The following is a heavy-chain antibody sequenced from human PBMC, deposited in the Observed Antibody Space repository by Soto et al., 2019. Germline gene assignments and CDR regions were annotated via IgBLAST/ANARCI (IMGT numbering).Heavy chain of an antibody. CDR1: GYAFTSYG. J-gene: IGHJ4*02. CDR3: ARDPYTSDWAPNLDY. V-gene: IGHV3-66*01. Sequence: SCKASGYAFTSYGISWVRQAPGKGLEWVSGIYSGGSTYYADSVRGRFTMSRDNSKNTMYLQMNSLRAGDTAVYYCARDPYTSDWAPNLDYWGQGALVTVSS. D-gene: IGHD6-19*01. CDR2: IYSGGST.